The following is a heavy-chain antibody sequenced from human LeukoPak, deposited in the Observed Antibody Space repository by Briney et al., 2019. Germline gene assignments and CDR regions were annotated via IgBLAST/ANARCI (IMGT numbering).Heavy chain of an antibody. D-gene: IGHD1-1*01. J-gene: IGHJ3*02. V-gene: IGHV3-74*01. CDR2: INTDGSST. CDR1: GFTFSSYW. Sequence: GGSLRLSCAASGFTFSSYWMHWVRQAPGKGLVWVSRINTDGSSTSYADSVKGRFTISRDNAKNTLYLQMNSLRAEDTAVYYCARGYNWNDGGAFDIWGQGTMVTVSS. CDR3: ARGYNWNDGGAFDI.